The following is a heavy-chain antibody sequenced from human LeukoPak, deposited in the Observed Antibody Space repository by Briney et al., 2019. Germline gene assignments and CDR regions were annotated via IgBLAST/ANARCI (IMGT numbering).Heavy chain of an antibody. D-gene: IGHD1-26*01. CDR1: GYTFTSYA. J-gene: IGHJ3*02. CDR2: INAGNGNT. CDR3: ARAGGYSDAFDI. V-gene: IGHV1-3*01. Sequence: GASVKVSCKTSGYTFTSYAMHWVRQAPGQRLEWMGWINAGNGNTKYSQKFQGRVTITRDTSASTAYMELSSLRSEDTAVYYCARAGGYSDAFDIWGQGTMVTVSS.